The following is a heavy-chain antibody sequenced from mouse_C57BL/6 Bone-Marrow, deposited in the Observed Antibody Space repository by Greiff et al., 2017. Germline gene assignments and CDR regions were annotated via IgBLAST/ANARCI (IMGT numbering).Heavy chain of an antibody. V-gene: IGHV1-69*01. J-gene: IGHJ3*01. D-gene: IGHD2-5*01. CDR3: ARSYSNYLFAY. CDR2: IDPSDSYT. Sequence: VQLQQPGAELVMPGASVKLSCKASGYTFPSYWMHWVKQRPGQGLEWIGEIDPSDSYTNYNQKFKGKSTLTVDKSSSTAYMQLSSLTSEDSAVYYCARSYSNYLFAYWGQGTLVTVSA. CDR1: GYTFPSYW.